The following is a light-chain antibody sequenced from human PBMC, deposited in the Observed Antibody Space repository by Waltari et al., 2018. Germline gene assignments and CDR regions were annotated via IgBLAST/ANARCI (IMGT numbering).Light chain of an antibody. CDR3: CSYAGRYTWV. CDR2: DVS. V-gene: IGLV2-11*01. CDR1: SSDVGGYNY. Sequence: QSALTQPRSVSGSPGQSVTISCTGTSSDVGGYNYVSWFQQHPGKAPKLMNHDVSKRPSGVPDRFSGSKSGNTASLTISGLQADDETDYYCCSYAGRYTWVFGGGTKLTVL. J-gene: IGLJ3*02.